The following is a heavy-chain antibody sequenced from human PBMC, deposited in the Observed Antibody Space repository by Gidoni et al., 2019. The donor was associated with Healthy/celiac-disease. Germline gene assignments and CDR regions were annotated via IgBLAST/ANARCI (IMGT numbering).Heavy chain of an antibody. CDR2: IYRSGST. D-gene: IGHD4-17*01. Sequence: QVQLQESGPGLVTPSGTLSLTCAVSGGSISSSNWWSWVREPPGKGLEWIGEIYRSGSTNYNPSLKSRVTISEDKSKNKFALKLSSVTAADTDVYYCARADYGDYALDDWGQGTLVTVSS. CDR1: GGSISSSNW. V-gene: IGHV4-4*02. CDR3: ARADYGDYALDD. J-gene: IGHJ4*02.